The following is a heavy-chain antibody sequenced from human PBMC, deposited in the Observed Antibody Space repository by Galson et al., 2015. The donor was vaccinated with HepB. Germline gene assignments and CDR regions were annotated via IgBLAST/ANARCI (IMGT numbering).Heavy chain of an antibody. J-gene: IGHJ6*02. D-gene: IGHD3-22*01. V-gene: IGHV1-3*01. Sequence: SVKVSCKASGYTFTSYAMHWVRQAPGQRLEWMGWINAGNGNTKYSQKFQGRVTITRDTSASTAYMELSSLRSEDTAVYYCAILPRVTMIVVVDHYYYYGMDVWGQGTTVTVSS. CDR2: INAGNGNT. CDR1: GYTFTSYA. CDR3: AILPRVTMIVVVDHYYYYGMDV.